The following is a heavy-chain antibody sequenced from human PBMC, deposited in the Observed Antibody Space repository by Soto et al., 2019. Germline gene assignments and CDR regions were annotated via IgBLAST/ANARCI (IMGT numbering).Heavy chain of an antibody. CDR1: GYTFTSYD. Sequence: QVQLVQSGAEVKKPGASVKVSRKASGYTFTSYDINWVRQATGQGLEWMGWMNPNSGNTGYAQKFQGRVTMTRNTSRSTAYMELSSLRSEDTAVYYCARERSAAGTGWFDPWGQGTLVTVSS. CDR2: MNPNSGNT. J-gene: IGHJ5*02. V-gene: IGHV1-8*01. D-gene: IGHD6-13*01. CDR3: ARERSAAGTGWFDP.